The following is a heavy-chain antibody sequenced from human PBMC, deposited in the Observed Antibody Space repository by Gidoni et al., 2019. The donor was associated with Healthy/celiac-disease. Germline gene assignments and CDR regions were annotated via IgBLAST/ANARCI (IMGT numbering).Heavy chain of an antibody. V-gene: IGHV3-9*01. Sequence: EVQLVESGGGLVQPGRSLRLSCAASGFTFDDYAMHWVRQAPGKGLELVSGISWNSGSIGYADSVKGRFTISRDNAKNSLYLQMNSLRAEDTALYYCAKDFEYSSSSAYHDAFDIWGQGTMVTVSS. J-gene: IGHJ3*02. CDR1: GFTFDDYA. CDR3: AKDFEYSSSSAYHDAFDI. CDR2: ISWNSGSI. D-gene: IGHD6-6*01.